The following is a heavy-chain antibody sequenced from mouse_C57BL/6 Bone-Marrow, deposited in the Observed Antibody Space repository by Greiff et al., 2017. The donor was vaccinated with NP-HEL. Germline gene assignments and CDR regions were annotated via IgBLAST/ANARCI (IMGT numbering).Heavy chain of an antibody. J-gene: IGHJ4*01. CDR1: GFTFTDYY. CDR2: IRNKANGYTT. Sequence: EVMLVESGGGLVQPGGSLSLSCAASGFTFTDYYMIWVRQPPGKALEWLGFIRNKANGYTTEYSASVKGRFTISRDNSQSILYLQMNALRAEDSATYYCARSIYYDYADDPFYAMDYWGQGTSVTVSS. V-gene: IGHV7-3*01. D-gene: IGHD2-4*01. CDR3: ARSIYYDYADDPFYAMDY.